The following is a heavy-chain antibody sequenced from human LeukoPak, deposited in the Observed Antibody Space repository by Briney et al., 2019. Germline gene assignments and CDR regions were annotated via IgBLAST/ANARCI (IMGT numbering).Heavy chain of an antibody. D-gene: IGHD2-2*01. CDR1: GGSFSGYY. V-gene: IGHV4-34*01. J-gene: IGHJ4*02. CDR2: INHSGST. Sequence: PSETLSLTCAVYGGSFSGYYWSWIRQPPGKGLEWIGEINHSGSTNYNPSLKSRVTISADTSKNQFSLKLSSVTAADTAVYYCARGFCSSTSCYLRAFSFDYWGQGTLVTVSS. CDR3: ARGFCSSTSCYLRAFSFDY.